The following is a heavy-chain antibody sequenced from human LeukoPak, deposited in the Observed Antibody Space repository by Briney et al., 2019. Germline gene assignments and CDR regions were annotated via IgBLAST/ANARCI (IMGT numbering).Heavy chain of an antibody. D-gene: IGHD3-22*01. CDR2: IYYSGSS. Sequence: SETLSLTCTVSGGSITNYYWSWIRQPPGKGLEWIGYIYYSGSSNYNPSLKSRVTISVDTSKNQFSLKLSSVTAADTAVYYCAREISYYYDSSGYLDYWGQGTLVTVSS. CDR3: AREISYYYDSSGYLDY. V-gene: IGHV4-59*12. J-gene: IGHJ4*02. CDR1: GGSITNYY.